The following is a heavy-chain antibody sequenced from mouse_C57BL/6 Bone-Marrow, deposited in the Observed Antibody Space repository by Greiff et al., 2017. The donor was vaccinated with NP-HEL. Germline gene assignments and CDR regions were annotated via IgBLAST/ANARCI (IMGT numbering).Heavy chain of an antibody. J-gene: IGHJ3*01. CDR1: EYEFPSHD. CDR3: ARRSTMITTAY. Sequence: EVKLVESGGGLVQPGESLKLSCESNEYEFPSHDMSWVRKTPEKRLELVAAINSDGGSTYYPDPMERRFIISRDNTKKTLYLQMSSLRSEDTALYDCARRSTMITTAYWGQGTLVTVSA. D-gene: IGHD2-4*01. V-gene: IGHV5-2*03. CDR2: INSDGGST.